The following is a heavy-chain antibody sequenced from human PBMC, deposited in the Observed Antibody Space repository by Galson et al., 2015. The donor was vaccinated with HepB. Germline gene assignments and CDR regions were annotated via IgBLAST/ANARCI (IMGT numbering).Heavy chain of an antibody. V-gene: IGHV5-51*01. Sequence: SGAEVKKPGESLKISCKGSGYSFTSYWIGWVRQMPGKGLEWMGIIYPGDSDTRYSPSFQGQVTISADKSISTAYLQWSSLKASDTAMYYCARGLGDIVVVVAAGWYFDLWGRGTLVTVSS. CDR2: IYPGDSDT. CDR3: ARGLGDIVVVVAAGWYFDL. D-gene: IGHD2-15*01. J-gene: IGHJ2*01. CDR1: GYSFTSYW.